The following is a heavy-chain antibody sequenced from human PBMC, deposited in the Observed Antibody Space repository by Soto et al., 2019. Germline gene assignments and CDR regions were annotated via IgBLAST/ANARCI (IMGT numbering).Heavy chain of an antibody. D-gene: IGHD6-19*01. V-gene: IGHV3-30*18. J-gene: IGHJ4*02. CDR2: ISYVGSNK. Sequence: GGSLRLSCAASGFTFSSFGMHWVRQAPGKGLEWVALISYVGSNKYYADSAKGRFTISRDKSKNTLYLQMNSLRAEDTAVYYCAKDRGWSSADLDYWGQGTLVTVSS. CDR1: GFTFSSFG. CDR3: AKDRGWSSADLDY.